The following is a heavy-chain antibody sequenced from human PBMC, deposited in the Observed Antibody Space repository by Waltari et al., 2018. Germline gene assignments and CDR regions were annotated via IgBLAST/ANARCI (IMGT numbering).Heavy chain of an antibody. J-gene: IGHJ4*02. Sequence: EVQLVESGGGLVQPGGSLRLSCEASGFTFGRSAMTWVRQVPGKGLEWLSAMSGGGGSTYYADSVQGRFIISRDPSKNTLFLQLNSLRVEDTAVYYCARDGGNSGEPDYWGQGTLVTVSS. CDR3: ARDGGNSGEPDY. D-gene: IGHD2-21*02. CDR2: MSGGGGST. CDR1: GFTFGRSA. V-gene: IGHV3-23*04.